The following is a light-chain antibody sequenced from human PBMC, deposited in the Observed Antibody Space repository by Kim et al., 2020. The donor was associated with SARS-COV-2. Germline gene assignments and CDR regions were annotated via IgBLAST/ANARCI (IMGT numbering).Light chain of an antibody. Sequence: GNAARRTCGRDNLGGKRVHWYHKKPGQAPVLVIHYDSDRPSGIPERVSGSNSGNTATLNISRVEVGDEADYYCQVWDSGTDHVVFGGGTQLTVL. CDR2: YDS. J-gene: IGLJ2*01. V-gene: IGLV3-21*04. CDR1: NLGGKR. CDR3: QVWDSGTDHVV.